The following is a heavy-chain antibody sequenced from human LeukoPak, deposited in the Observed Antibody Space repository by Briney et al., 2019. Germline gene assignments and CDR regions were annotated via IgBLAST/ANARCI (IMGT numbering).Heavy chain of an antibody. Sequence: GGPLRLSCAASGFTFSDYYMSWLPHATGGGVEGGSYISSSGSTIYYADSEKGRFTISRDKAKNSLYLQMNSRRGEDTAVYYCASSGWKVTIDYWGQGTLVTVSS. CDR2: ISSSGSTI. D-gene: IGHD6-19*01. CDR1: GFTFSDYY. CDR3: ASSGWKVTIDY. V-gene: IGHV3-11*01. J-gene: IGHJ4*02.